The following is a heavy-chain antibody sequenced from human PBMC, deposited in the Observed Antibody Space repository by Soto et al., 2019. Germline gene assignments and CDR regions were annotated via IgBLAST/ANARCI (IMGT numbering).Heavy chain of an antibody. D-gene: IGHD3-3*01. CDR1: GGSISSGGYY. Sequence: PSETLSLTCTVSGGSISSGGYYWSWIRQHPGKGLEWIGYIYYSGSTYYNPSLKSRVTISVDTSKNQFSLKLSSVTAADTAVYYCARGSDDQRQGIDYWGQGTLVTVSS. V-gene: IGHV4-31*03. CDR2: IYYSGST. CDR3: ARGSDDQRQGIDY. J-gene: IGHJ4*02.